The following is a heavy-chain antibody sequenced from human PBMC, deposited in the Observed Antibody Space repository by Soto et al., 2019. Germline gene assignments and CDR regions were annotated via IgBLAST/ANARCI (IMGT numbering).Heavy chain of an antibody. CDR3: ARGPVLRFLEWLSPTARRHWFDP. CDR2: INPNSGGT. Sequence: ASVKVSCKASGYTFTGYYMHWVRQAPGQGLDWMGWINPNSGGTNYAQKFQGWVTMTRDTSISTAYMELSRLRSDDTAVYYCARGPVLRFLEWLSPTARRHWFDPWGQGTLVTVSS. V-gene: IGHV1-2*04. D-gene: IGHD3-3*01. J-gene: IGHJ5*02. CDR1: GYTFTGYY.